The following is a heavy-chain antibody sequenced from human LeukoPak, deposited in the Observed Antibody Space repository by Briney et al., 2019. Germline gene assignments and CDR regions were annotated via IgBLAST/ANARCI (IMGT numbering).Heavy chain of an antibody. Sequence: PGRSLRLSCGASGYTFGNYGMSWVRQASGKGLEWVSSISGSGDRIHYADSVKGRFTISRDNSKNTMYLQMNSLRVDDTAEYYCARDGFSEISRDNDGFDIWGQGTMVTVSS. J-gene: IGHJ3*02. CDR3: ARDGFSEISRDNDGFDI. D-gene: IGHD2-15*01. CDR1: GYTFGNYG. V-gene: IGHV3-23*01. CDR2: ISGSGDRI.